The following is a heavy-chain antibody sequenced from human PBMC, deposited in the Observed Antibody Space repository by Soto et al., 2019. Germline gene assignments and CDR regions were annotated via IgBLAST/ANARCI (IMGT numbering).Heavy chain of an antibody. V-gene: IGHV4-59*07. CDR2: IYYSGST. J-gene: IGHJ4*02. CDR1: GDSISSYY. Sequence: SDTLSLTCNVSGDSISSYYWSWIRQPPGKGLEWIGYIYYSGSTNYNPSLKSRVTISVDTSKNQFSLKLSSVTAADTAVYYCARAPRGNYGYPSYFDYWGQGTLVTVSS. CDR3: ARAPRGNYGYPSYFDY. D-gene: IGHD3-10*01.